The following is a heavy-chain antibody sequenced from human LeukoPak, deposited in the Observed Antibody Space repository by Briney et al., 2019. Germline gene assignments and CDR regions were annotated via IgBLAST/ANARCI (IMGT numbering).Heavy chain of an antibody. CDR2: ISGSGGFT. CDR1: GFPFSSYA. J-gene: IGHJ6*03. D-gene: IGHD2-2*01. V-gene: IGHV3-23*01. Sequence: GGSLRLSCAASGFPFSSYAMSWVRQAPGKGLEWVSTISGSGGFTYYADSVKGRFTISRDNSKNTLYLQMNSLRPDDTAVYYCAREVEVVPATMGAYYYYYMDVWGKGTTVTVSS. CDR3: AREVEVVPATMGAYYYYYMDV.